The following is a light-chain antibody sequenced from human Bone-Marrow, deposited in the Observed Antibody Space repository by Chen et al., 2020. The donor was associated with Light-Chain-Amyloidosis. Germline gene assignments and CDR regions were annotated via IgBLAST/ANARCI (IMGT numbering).Light chain of an antibody. J-gene: IGLJ2*01. CDR2: DVS. V-gene: IGLV2-14*03. Sequence: QSALTQPASVSGSPGQSITISCTGTSSDVGGYNHVSWYQQHPGKAPKLMIYDVSNRPSGVSKRFSCSKSGNTASLTISGLQAEDEADYYCSSYTSSRTLVFGGGTKLTVL. CDR1: SSDVGGYNH. CDR3: SSYTSSRTLV.